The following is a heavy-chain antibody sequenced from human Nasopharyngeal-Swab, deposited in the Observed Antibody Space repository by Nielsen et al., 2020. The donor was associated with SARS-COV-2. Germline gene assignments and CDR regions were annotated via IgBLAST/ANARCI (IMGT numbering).Heavy chain of an antibody. CDR1: GFTFSSYG. CDR2: IWYDGSNK. Sequence: GESLKISCAASGFTFSSYGMHWVRQAPGKGLEWVAVIWYDGSNKYYADSVKGRFTISRDNSKNTLYLQMTSLRAENTAVYYCARDDIGYYYGMDVWGQGTTVTVSS. V-gene: IGHV3-33*01. D-gene: IGHD5-12*01. J-gene: IGHJ6*02. CDR3: ARDDIGYYYGMDV.